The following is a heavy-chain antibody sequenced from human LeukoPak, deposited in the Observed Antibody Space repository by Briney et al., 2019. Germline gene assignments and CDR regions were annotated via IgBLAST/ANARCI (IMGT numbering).Heavy chain of an antibody. CDR2: IGRSGDRTT. J-gene: IGHJ3*02. CDR3: ARAHLTGVDEFDI. CDR1: GFTFSIYS. Sequence: GGSLRLSCAASGFTFSIYSLNWVRQAPGKGLEWVSYIGRSGDRTTHYADSVKGRFTISRDNAKNSLFLQMNSLRAEDTAMYYCARAHLTGVDEFDIWGQGTMVTVSS. D-gene: IGHD2-8*01. V-gene: IGHV3-48*04.